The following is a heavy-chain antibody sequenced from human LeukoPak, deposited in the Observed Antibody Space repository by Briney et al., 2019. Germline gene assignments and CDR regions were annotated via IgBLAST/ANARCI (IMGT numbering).Heavy chain of an antibody. CDR2: ISAYNGNT. Sequence: ASVKVSCKASGYSFNTYYMNWVRQAPGQGLEWMGWISAYNGNTNYAQKLQGRVTMTTDTSTSTAYMELRSLRSDDTAVYYCAVPLAAAAIDAFDIWGQGTMVTVSS. J-gene: IGHJ3*02. D-gene: IGHD6-13*01. V-gene: IGHV1-18*01. CDR1: GYSFNTYY. CDR3: AVPLAAAAIDAFDI.